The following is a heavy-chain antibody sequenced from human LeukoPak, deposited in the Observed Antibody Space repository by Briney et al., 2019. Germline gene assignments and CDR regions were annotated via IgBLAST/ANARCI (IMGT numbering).Heavy chain of an antibody. D-gene: IGHD1-26*01. CDR3: ARGPTSGSYYFGVLGMESLYFDY. V-gene: IGHV4-39*07. J-gene: IGHJ4*02. Sequence: SETLSLTCTVSGGSISSSSYYWGWIRQPPGKGLEWIGSIYYSGSTYYNPSLKSRVTISVDTSKNQFSLKLSSVTAADTAVYYCARGPTSGSYYFGVLGMESLYFDYWGQGTLVTVSS. CDR1: GGSISSSSYY. CDR2: IYYSGST.